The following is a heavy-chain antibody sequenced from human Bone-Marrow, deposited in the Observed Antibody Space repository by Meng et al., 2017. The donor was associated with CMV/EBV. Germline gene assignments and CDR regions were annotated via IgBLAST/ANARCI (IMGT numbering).Heavy chain of an antibody. D-gene: IGHD7-27*01. CDR1: GGSISSYY. V-gene: IGHV4-59*01. CDR3: ARCSPFALGTGDWFDP. Sequence: SETLSLTCTVSGGSISSYYWSWIRQPPGKGLEWIGYIYYSGSTNYNPPLKSRVTISVDTSKNQFSLKLSSVTAADTAVYYCARCSPFALGTGDWFDPWGQGTLVTVSS. J-gene: IGHJ5*02. CDR2: IYYSGST.